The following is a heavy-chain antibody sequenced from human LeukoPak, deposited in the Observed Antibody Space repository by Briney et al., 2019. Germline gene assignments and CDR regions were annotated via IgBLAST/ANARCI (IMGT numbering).Heavy chain of an antibody. Sequence: GESLKISCKGSGYSFTSYWIGWVRQMPGKGLEWMGIIYPGDSDTRYSPSFQGQVTISADKSISTAHLQWSSLKASDTAMYYCATYCSSTSCSRANWFDPWGQGTLVTVSS. CDR1: GYSFTSYW. J-gene: IGHJ5*02. V-gene: IGHV5-51*01. CDR2: IYPGDSDT. D-gene: IGHD2-2*01. CDR3: ATYCSSTSCSRANWFDP.